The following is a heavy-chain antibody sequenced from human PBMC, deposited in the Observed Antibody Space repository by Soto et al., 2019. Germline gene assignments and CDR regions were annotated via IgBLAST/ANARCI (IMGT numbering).Heavy chain of an antibody. V-gene: IGHV1-69*01. Sequence: QVQLVQSGAEVKKPGSSVKVSCKASGGTFSSYAISWVRQAPGQGLEWMGGIIPILGTANYAQKFQGRVTITSDEFPRTDYLELSSLRAEDTAVYYCARSRDDYGDPPGWFDPWGQGTLVTVSS. D-gene: IGHD4-17*01. CDR1: GGTFSSYA. CDR3: ARSRDDYGDPPGWFDP. CDR2: IIPILGTA. J-gene: IGHJ5*02.